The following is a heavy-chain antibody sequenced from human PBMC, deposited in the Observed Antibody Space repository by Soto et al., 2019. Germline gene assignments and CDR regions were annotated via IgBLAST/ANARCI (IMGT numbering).Heavy chain of an antibody. CDR3: ARVNHPGIAAAAHYYYSLDV. V-gene: IGHV3-30-3*01. J-gene: IGHJ6*02. D-gene: IGHD6-13*01. CDR2: ISYDGSNK. CDR1: GFTFSSYA. Sequence: PGGSLRLSCAASGFTFSSYAMHWVRQAPGKGLEWVAVISYDGSNKYYADSVKGRFTISRDNSKNTLYLQMNSLRAGDTAVYYCARVNHPGIAAAAHYYYSLDVWGQGTTVTVSS.